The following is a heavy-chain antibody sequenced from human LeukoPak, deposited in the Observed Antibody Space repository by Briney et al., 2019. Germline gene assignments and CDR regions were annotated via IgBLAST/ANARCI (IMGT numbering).Heavy chain of an antibody. Sequence: SETLSLTCTVSGGSISSYYWSWLRQPPGMGLEWIGYIYYSGSTNYNPSLKSRVTISVDTSKNQFSLKLSSVTAADTAVYYCARDRSYYYDSSGYYDAFDIWGQGTMVTVSS. D-gene: IGHD3-22*01. CDR2: IYYSGST. J-gene: IGHJ3*02. CDR1: GGSISSYY. CDR3: ARDRSYYYDSSGYYDAFDI. V-gene: IGHV4-59*01.